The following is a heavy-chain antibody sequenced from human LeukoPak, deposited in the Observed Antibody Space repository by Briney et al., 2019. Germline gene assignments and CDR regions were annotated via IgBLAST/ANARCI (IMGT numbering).Heavy chain of an antibody. CDR2: IYYSGST. J-gene: IGHJ4*02. CDR3: SRAILSVYPDS. V-gene: IGHV4-59*01. D-gene: IGHD5/OR15-5a*01. Sequence: AETLSLTCTVSGGSISSYYWTWIRQPPGKGLEWIGYIYYSGSTNYNPSLKRRVTISPDTSKNEFALKLSSVTAADTAVYYCSRAILSVYPDSWDQGTLVIVFS. CDR1: GGSISSYY.